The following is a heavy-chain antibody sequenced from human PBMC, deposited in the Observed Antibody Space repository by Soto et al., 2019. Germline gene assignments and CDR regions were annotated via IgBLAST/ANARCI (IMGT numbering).Heavy chain of an antibody. J-gene: IGHJ1*01. CDR2: INWNSGSI. CDR1: VFIFDDYS. V-gene: IGHV3-9*01. D-gene: IGHD6-13*01. CDR3: VKDESINWYSGHFRH. Sequence: EVQLVESGGGLVQPVRSLRLSCAASVFIFDDYSMHWVRQVPGKGLEWVSGINWNSGSIGYGDSVKGRFAISRDNAKNSLHLQMNSLSAEDTAFYYCVKDESINWYSGHFRHWGQGTLVTVSS.